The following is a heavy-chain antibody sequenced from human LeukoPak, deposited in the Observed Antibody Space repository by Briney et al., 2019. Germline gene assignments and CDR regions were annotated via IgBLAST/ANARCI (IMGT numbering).Heavy chain of an antibody. J-gene: IGHJ5*02. CDR2: VNPDSGNT. D-gene: IGHD3-16*02. CDR3: ARADYDFVWGSYRLPDP. Sequence: ASVKVPCKASGYTFTNYDINWVRQATGQGLEWMGWVNPDSGNTGYAQKFQGRVTMTRNTSISTAYMELSSLRSEDTAMYYCARADYDFVWGSYRLPDPWGQGTLVTVSS. CDR1: GYTFTNYD. V-gene: IGHV1-8*01.